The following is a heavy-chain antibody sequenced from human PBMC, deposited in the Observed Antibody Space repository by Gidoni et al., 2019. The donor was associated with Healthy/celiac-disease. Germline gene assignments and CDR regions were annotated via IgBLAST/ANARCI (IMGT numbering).Heavy chain of an antibody. CDR2: SSGSGGST. V-gene: IGHV3-23*04. Sequence: EVQLVESGGGLVQPGGSLRLSCAASGFTFSSYAMGWVRQAPGKGLGWGSASSGSGGSTYYADSVKGRFTISRDNSKNTLYLQMNSLRAEDTAVYYCGYGYDVLHWFDPWGQGTLVTVSS. D-gene: IGHD5-18*01. J-gene: IGHJ5*02. CDR1: GFTFSSYA. CDR3: GYGYDVLHWFDP.